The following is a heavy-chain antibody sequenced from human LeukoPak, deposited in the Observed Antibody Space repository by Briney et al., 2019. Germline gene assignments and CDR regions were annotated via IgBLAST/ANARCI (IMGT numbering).Heavy chain of an antibody. V-gene: IGHV5-51*01. J-gene: IGHJ4*02. CDR3: ARHSMVRSGLVDY. CDR2: IYPDDSNT. CDR1: GYSFSSYW. D-gene: IGHD2-8*01. Sequence: GESLKISCKGSGYSFSSYWIGWVRQMPGKGLEWMGIIYPDDSNTRYSPSFQGQVTISADKSISTAYLQWSSLKASDTAMYYCARHSMVRSGLVDYWGQGTLVTVSS.